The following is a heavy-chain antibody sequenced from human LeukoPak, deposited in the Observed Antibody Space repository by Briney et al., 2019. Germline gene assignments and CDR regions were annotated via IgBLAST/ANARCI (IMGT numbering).Heavy chain of an antibody. J-gene: IGHJ3*02. D-gene: IGHD5-24*01. Sequence: GGSLRLSCAASGFTFSSYSMNWVRQAPGKGLEWVSSIGSSSSYIYYADSVKGRFTISRDNAKNSLYLQMNSLRAEDTAVYYCARENDRDDAFDIWGQGTMVTVSS. CDR1: GFTFSSYS. CDR2: IGSSSSYI. CDR3: ARENDRDDAFDI. V-gene: IGHV3-21*01.